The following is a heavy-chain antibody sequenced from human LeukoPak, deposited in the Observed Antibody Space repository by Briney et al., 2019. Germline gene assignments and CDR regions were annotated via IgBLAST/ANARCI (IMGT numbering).Heavy chain of an antibody. CDR3: AGEDNSSGYRPFDI. CDR1: GYTFTGYY. D-gene: IGHD3-22*01. V-gene: IGHV1-2*06. Sequence: ASVKVSCKASGYTFTGYYIHWVRQAPGQGLDWMGRINPNNGGTNYAQKFQGRVTMTRDMSMSTAYMELNRLRSDDTAVYYCAGEDNSSGYRPFDIWGQRTMVTVPS. CDR2: INPNNGGT. J-gene: IGHJ3*02.